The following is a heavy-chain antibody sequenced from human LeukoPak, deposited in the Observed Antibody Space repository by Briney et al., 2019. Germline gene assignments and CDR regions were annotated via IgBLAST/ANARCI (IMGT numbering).Heavy chain of an antibody. D-gene: IGHD6-19*01. CDR1: GGTYSSYA. V-gene: IGHV1-69*13. CDR2: IIPIFGTA. Sequence: ASVKVSCKASGGTYSSYAISWVRQAPGQGLEWMGGIIPIFGTANYAQKFQGRVTITADESTSTAYMELSSLRSEDTAVYYCARQLLPSSGWHDYWGQGTLVTVSS. J-gene: IGHJ4*02. CDR3: ARQLLPSSGWHDY.